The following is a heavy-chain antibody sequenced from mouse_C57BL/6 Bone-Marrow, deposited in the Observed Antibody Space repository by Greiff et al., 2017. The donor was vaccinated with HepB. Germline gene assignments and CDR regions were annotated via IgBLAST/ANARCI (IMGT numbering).Heavy chain of an antibody. CDR2: ISNGGGST. Sequence: EVQRVESGGGLVQPGGSLKLSCAASGFTFSDYYMYWVRQTPEKRLEWVAYISNGGGSTYYPDTVKGRFTISRDNAKNTLYLQMSRLKSEDTAMYYCARLNCYAMDYWGQVTSVTVSS. D-gene: IGHD4-1*01. CDR1: GFTFSDYY. J-gene: IGHJ4*01. V-gene: IGHV5-12*01. CDR3: ARLNCYAMDY.